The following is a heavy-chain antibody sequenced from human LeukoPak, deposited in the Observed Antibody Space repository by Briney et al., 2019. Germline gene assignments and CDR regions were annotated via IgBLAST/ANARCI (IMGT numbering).Heavy chain of an antibody. J-gene: IGHJ3*02. V-gene: IGHV4-59*01. CDR3: ARGASITMIVVVDPYAFDI. CDR2: IYYSGST. Sequence: SETLSLTCTVSGGSISSYYWSWIRQPPGKGLEWIGYIYYSGSTNYNPSLKSRVTISVGTSKNQFSLKLSSVTAADTAVYYCARGASITMIVVVDPYAFDIWGQGTMVTVSS. CDR1: GGSISSYY. D-gene: IGHD3-22*01.